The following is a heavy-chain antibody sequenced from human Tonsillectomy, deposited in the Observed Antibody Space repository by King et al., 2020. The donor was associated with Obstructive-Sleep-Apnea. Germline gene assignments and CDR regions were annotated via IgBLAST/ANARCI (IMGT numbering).Heavy chain of an antibody. Sequence: VQLQQWGAGLLKPSETLSLTCAVYGGSFSGYYWSWIRQPPGKGLEWIGEINHSGSTNYNPSLKSRVTISVDTSKTQFSLKLSSVTAADTAVYYCARGPGGRGYCSSTSCYPFDYWGQGTLVTVSS. CDR1: GGSFSGYY. D-gene: IGHD2-2*01. CDR2: INHSGST. CDR3: ARGPGGRGYCSSTSCYPFDY. J-gene: IGHJ4*02. V-gene: IGHV4-34*01.